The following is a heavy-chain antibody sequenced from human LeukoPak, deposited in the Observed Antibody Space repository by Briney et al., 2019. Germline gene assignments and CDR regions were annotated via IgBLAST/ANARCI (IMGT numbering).Heavy chain of an antibody. CDR1: GYTFSSYA. CDR2: INTDTGNP. D-gene: IGHD6-13*01. J-gene: IGHJ4*02. V-gene: IGHV7-4-1*02. CDR3: AMTYSSSWQYYFDY. Sequence: ASVKVSCKASGYTFSSYAMNWVRQAPGQGLEWMGWINTDTGNPTYTQGFTGRFVFSLDTSVSTAYLQISSLKADDTAVYYRAMTYSSSWQYYFDYWGQGTLVTVSS.